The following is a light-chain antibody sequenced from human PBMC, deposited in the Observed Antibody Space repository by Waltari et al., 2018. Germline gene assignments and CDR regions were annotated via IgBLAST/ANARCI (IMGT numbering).Light chain of an antibody. V-gene: IGKV3-11*01. CDR2: EAS. Sequence: ENLLTQSPGTLSLSPGERATLSCRASQSVSSNLAWYQQKPGQVPRRPIYEASNRATGXXAXFSGXGSGTDXILTISSLEPEDFAVYYCQQRTHSLTFGGGTKVEIK. CDR1: QSVSSN. CDR3: QQRTHSLT. J-gene: IGKJ4*01.